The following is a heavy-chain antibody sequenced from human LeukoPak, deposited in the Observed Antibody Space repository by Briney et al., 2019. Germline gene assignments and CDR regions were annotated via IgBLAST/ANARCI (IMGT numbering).Heavy chain of an antibody. V-gene: IGHV4-34*01. CDR1: GGSFSGDY. J-gene: IGHJ3*02. CDR3: ARPYYYDSSGYRHDAFDI. CDR2: INHSGST. Sequence: SETLSLTCAVYGGSFSGDYWSWIRQPPGKGLEWIGEINHSGSTNYNPSLKSRVTISVDTSKNQFSLKLSSVTAADTAVYYCARPYYYDSSGYRHDAFDIWGQGTMVTVSS. D-gene: IGHD3-22*01.